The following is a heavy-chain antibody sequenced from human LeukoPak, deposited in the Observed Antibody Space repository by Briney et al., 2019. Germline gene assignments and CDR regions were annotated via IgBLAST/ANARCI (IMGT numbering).Heavy chain of an antibody. V-gene: IGHV3-23*01. J-gene: IGHJ4*02. CDR3: AKDDRIAAAGTAGRY. CDR1: GFTFISYA. Sequence: PGGSLRLSCAASGFTFISYAMSWVGQAPGKGLEWVSAISGSGGSTYYADSVKGRFTISRDNSKNTLYLQMNSLRAEDTAVYYCAKDDRIAAAGTAGRYWGQGTLVTVSS. D-gene: IGHD6-13*01. CDR2: ISGSGGST.